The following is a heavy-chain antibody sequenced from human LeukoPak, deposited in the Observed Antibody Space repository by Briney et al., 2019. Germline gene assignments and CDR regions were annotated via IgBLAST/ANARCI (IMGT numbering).Heavy chain of an antibody. Sequence: PGGSLRLSCAASGFTFSSYAMHWVRQAPGKGLEWVAVISYDGSNKYYADSVKGRFTISRDNSKNTLYLQMNSLRAEDTAVYYCARGIPRYCGGDCYPNYWGQGTLVTVSS. D-gene: IGHD2-21*02. CDR3: ARGIPRYCGGDCYPNY. V-gene: IGHV3-30*04. CDR2: ISYDGSNK. J-gene: IGHJ4*02. CDR1: GFTFSSYA.